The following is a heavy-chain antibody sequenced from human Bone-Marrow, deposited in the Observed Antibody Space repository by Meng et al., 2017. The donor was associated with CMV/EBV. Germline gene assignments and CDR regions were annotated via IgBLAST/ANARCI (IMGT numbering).Heavy chain of an antibody. V-gene: IGHV1-2*02. J-gene: IGHJ6*02. CDR3: ARGAPAAILAYYYYYGMDV. Sequence: ASVKVSCKASGYTFTGYYMHWVRQAPGQGLEWMGWINPNSGGTSYAQKFQGRVTMTRDTSIGTAYMELSRLRSDDTAVYYCARGAPAAILAYYYYYGMDVWGQGTTVTVSS. CDR1: GYTFTGYY. D-gene: IGHD2-2*02. CDR2: INPNSGGT.